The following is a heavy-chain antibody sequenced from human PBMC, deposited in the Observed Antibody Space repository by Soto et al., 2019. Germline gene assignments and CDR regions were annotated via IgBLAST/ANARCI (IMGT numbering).Heavy chain of an antibody. J-gene: IGHJ4*02. CDR1: GYTFIDYY. CDR3: ARPPGYISDWYYFDL. Sequence: SAKVSFKASGYTFIDYYMHWVRQAPGQGFEWMGRISPRSGGTNYAQKFQGRVTMTWNTSLNTAYMELSSLISEDTAVYYCARPPGYISDWYYFDLWGQGTLVTVSS. CDR2: ISPRSGGT. D-gene: IGHD3-9*01. V-gene: IGHV1-2*02.